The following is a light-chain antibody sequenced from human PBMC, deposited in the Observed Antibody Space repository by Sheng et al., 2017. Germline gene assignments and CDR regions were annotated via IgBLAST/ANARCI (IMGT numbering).Light chain of an antibody. CDR1: QPVTGDY. J-gene: IGKJ2*01. CDR2: SAS. Sequence: EIVLTQSPDTLSLSPGESATLSCRASQPVTGDYLAWYQQKSGQPPRLLITSASRKATGIPDRFSGGGSGTDFTLIISGLEPEDFAVYYCQQYGSSLYTFGPGTKLEI. CDR3: QQYGSSLYT. V-gene: IGKV3-20*01.